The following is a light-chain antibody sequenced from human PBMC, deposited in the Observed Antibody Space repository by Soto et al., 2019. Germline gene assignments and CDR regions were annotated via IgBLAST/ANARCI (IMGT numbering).Light chain of an antibody. CDR1: SSNIGNNY. V-gene: IGLV1-51*01. J-gene: IGLJ1*01. CDR2: DDN. Sequence: QSVLTQPPSVSAAPGQKVTISCSGSSSNIGNNYVSWYQQLPGTAPKLLIYDDNKRPSGIPDRFSGSKSGTSATLGITGLQTGDEADYYCGTWDSSLSAYFFATGTKVTVL. CDR3: GTWDSSLSAYF.